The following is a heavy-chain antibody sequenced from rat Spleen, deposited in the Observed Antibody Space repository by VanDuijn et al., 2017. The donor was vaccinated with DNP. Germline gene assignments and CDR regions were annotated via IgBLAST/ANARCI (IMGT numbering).Heavy chain of an antibody. J-gene: IGHJ3*01. CDR3: ARAQTPYSSYTPFDY. V-gene: IGHV2-1*01. D-gene: IGHD1-2*01. CDR2: IWSGGSP. Sequence: QVQLKESGPGLVQPSQTLSLTCTVSGFSLTSNSVHWVRQPPGKGLEWVGAIWSGGSPDYNSVLKSRLSISKDTSKTQVFLKMNSLQTEDTATYYCARAQTPYSSYTPFDYWGQGTLVTVSS. CDR1: GFSLTSNS.